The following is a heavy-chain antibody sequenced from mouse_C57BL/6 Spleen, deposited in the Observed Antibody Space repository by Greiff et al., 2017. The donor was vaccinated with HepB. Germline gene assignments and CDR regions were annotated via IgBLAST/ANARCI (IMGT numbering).Heavy chain of an antibody. D-gene: IGHD1-1*01. CDR2: INPGSGGT. Sequence: VQLQQSGAELVRPGTSVKVSCKASGYAFTNYLIEWVKQRPGQGLEWIGVINPGSGGTNYNEKFKGKATLTADKSSSTAYMQLSSLASEDAAVYVCARAGVATPFADWGQGTLVTVSA. CDR3: ARAGVATPFAD. CDR1: GYAFTNYL. V-gene: IGHV1-54*01. J-gene: IGHJ3*01.